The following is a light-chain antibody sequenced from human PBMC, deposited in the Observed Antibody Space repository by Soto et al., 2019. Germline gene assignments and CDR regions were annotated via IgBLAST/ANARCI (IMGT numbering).Light chain of an antibody. Sequence: EIVMTQSPATLSVSPGERATLSCRASQSVNNNLAWYQQKPGQAPRLLFYGASTRATGIPARFSGSGSGTEFTLTISSLQYEDFAVYYCQQYNSWPPMYTFGQGTKLEIK. CDR1: QSVNNN. CDR3: QQYNSWPPMYT. V-gene: IGKV3-15*01. CDR2: GAS. J-gene: IGKJ2*01.